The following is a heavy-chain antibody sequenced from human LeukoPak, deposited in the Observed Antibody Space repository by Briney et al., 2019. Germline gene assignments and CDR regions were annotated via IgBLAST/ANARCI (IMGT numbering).Heavy chain of an antibody. Sequence: GRSLRLSCAASGFTFSSYGMHWVRQAPGKGLEWVALISYDGSNKYYADSVKGRFTISRDNSKNTLYLQMNSLRAEDTAVYYCAKEGHIVVVPAAIGYFDYWGQGTLVTVSS. CDR2: ISYDGSNK. J-gene: IGHJ4*02. CDR3: AKEGHIVVVPAAIGYFDY. D-gene: IGHD2-2*01. V-gene: IGHV3-30*18. CDR1: GFTFSSYG.